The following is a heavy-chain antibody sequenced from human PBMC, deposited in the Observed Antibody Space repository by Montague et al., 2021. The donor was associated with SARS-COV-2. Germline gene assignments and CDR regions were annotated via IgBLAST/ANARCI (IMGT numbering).Heavy chain of an antibody. CDR1: GASLSSGSYY. J-gene: IGHJ6*02. CDR3: TRDPITGTTGTIYNYYGMDV. V-gene: IGHV4-61*02. CDR2: VYRGGSP. D-gene: IGHD1-20*01. Sequence: TLSLTCSVSGASLSSGSYYWSWIRQPAGKGLEWIGRVYRGGSPNYXXXLKSRVTISGDMSKNQFSLNVRSVTAADTAVYYCTRDPITGTTGTIYNYYGMDVWGQGTTVTVSS.